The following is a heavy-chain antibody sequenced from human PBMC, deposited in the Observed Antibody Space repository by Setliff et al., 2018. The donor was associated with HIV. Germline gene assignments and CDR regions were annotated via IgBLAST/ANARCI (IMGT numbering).Heavy chain of an antibody. CDR2: IHTSGSS. V-gene: IGHV4-61*09. J-gene: IGHJ4*02. CDR1: GGSIKSSSYF. CDR3: ARDLLGSSSLVDY. Sequence: SETLSLTCTVSGGSIKSSSYFWGWIRQAPGKGLEWIGHIHTSGSSSYNPSLKSRVIISLDTSKNQISLKLNSVTAADTAVYYCARDLLGSSSLVDYWGQGTLVTVSS. D-gene: IGHD6-6*01.